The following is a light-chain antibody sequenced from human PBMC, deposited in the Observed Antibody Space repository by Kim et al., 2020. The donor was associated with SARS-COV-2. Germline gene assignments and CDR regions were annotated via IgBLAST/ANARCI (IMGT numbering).Light chain of an antibody. Sequence: PGEKATRSCRARQSVSSTYLAWYQQKPGQAPRLLIYGATNRATGIPDRFSGSGSVTDFTLTISRLEPEDFAVYYCQQYESSPPSYTFGQGTKLEI. CDR3: QQYESSPPSYT. CDR2: GAT. CDR1: QSVSSTY. V-gene: IGKV3-20*01. J-gene: IGKJ2*01.